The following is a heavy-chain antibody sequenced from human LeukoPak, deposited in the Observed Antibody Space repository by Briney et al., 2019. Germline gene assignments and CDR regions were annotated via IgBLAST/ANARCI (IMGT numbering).Heavy chain of an antibody. CDR2: ISWNSGSI. Sequence: AGRSLRLSCAASGFTFDDYAMHWVRQAPGKGLEWVSGISWNSGSIGYADSVKGRFTISRDNAKNSLYLQMNSLRAEDTALYYCAKVQCSSGWLGWFDPWGQGTLVTVSS. D-gene: IGHD6-19*01. V-gene: IGHV3-9*01. CDR3: AKVQCSSGWLGWFDP. CDR1: GFTFDDYA. J-gene: IGHJ5*02.